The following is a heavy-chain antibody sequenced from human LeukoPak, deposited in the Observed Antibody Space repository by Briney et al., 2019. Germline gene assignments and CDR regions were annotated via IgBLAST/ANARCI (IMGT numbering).Heavy chain of an antibody. D-gene: IGHD3-9*01. CDR3: ARETDFDWGPVGF. J-gene: IGHJ4*02. Sequence: TGGSLRLSCAASGFTFSSYGMHWVRQAPGKGLEWVAVIRYDGSNKYYADSVKGRFTISRDNSKNTLYLQMNSLRAEDTAVYYCARETDFDWGPVGFWGQGTLVTVSS. CDR1: GFTFSSYG. V-gene: IGHV3-33*01. CDR2: IRYDGSNK.